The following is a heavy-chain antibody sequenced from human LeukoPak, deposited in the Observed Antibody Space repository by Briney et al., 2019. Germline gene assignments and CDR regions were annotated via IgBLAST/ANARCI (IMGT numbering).Heavy chain of an antibody. CDR1: GGTFSSYA. Sequence: GASVKVSCKASGGTFSSYAISWVRRAPGQGLEWMGGIIPIFGTANYAQKFQGRVTITTDESTSTAYMELSSLRSEDTAVYYCARAQGVIAASGGDPWGQGTLVTVSS. D-gene: IGHD6-6*01. CDR2: IIPIFGTA. J-gene: IGHJ5*02. V-gene: IGHV1-69*05. CDR3: ARAQGVIAASGGDP.